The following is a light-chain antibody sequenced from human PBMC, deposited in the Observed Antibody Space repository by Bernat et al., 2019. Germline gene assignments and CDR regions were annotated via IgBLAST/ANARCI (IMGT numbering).Light chain of an antibody. CDR1: QSISSY. CDR2: AAS. CDR3: QQSYSTLLT. Sequence: DIQMTQSPSSLSASVGDRVTITCRASQSISSYLNWYQQKPGKAPKLLIYAASSLQSGVPSRFSGSGSGTDFTLTISSLQVEDFATYYCQQSYSTLLTCGGGTKVESK. J-gene: IGKJ4*01. V-gene: IGKV1-39*01.